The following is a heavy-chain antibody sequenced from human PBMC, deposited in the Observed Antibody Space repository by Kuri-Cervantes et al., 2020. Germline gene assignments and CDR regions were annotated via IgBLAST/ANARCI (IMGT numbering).Heavy chain of an antibody. CDR3: ARGPYSSSWYSDYYGMDV. D-gene: IGHD6-13*01. CDR1: GFTVSGNY. J-gene: IGHJ6*02. V-gene: IGHV4-4*02. CDR2: IYHSGST. Sequence: GSLRLSCAASGFTVSGNYMSWVRQPPGKGLEWIGEIYHSGSTNYNPSLKSRVTISVDKSKNQFSLKLSSVTAADTAVYYCARGPYSSSWYSDYYGMDVWGQGTTVTVSS.